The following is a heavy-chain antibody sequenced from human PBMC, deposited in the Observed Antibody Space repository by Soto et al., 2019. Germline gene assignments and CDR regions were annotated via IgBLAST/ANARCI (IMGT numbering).Heavy chain of an antibody. Sequence: WGSLLISCASSDFTFTNYWMQWVRQAPGKGLVWVSRINSDGSSTSHADSVKGRFTISRDNAKNTLYLQMSSLRAEDTAVYYCARPQYLPDDVFDVWGRGTVVTVSS. CDR1: DFTFTNYW. CDR3: ARPQYLPDDVFDV. J-gene: IGHJ3*01. D-gene: IGHD2-2*01. V-gene: IGHV3-74*01. CDR2: INSDGSST.